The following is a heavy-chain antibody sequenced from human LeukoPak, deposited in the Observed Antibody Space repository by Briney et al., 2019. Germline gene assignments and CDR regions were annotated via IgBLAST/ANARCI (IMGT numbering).Heavy chain of an antibody. V-gene: IGHV4-30-2*01. J-gene: IGHJ6*02. CDR3: ARRVARGAGNYYYYGMDV. D-gene: IGHD6-19*01. CDR1: GGSISSGGYS. Sequence: SQTLSLTCAVSGGSISSGGYSWSWIRQPPGKGLEWIGYIYHSGSTYYNPSLKSRVTISVDTSKNQFSLKLSSVTAADTAVYYCARRVARGAGNYYYYGMDVWGQGTTVTVSS. CDR2: IYHSGST.